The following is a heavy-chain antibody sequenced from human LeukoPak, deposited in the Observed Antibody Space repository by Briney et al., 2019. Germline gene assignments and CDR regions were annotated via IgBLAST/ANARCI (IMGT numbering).Heavy chain of an antibody. CDR3: ARGVSEGSPDAFDI. CDR2: IYYSGST. V-gene: IGHV4-59*01. D-gene: IGHD6-13*01. J-gene: IGHJ3*02. Sequence: SETLSLTCTVSGGSISSYYWSWIRQPPGKGLEWIGHIYYSGSTNYNPSLKSRVTISVDTSKNQFSLKLSSVSAADTAVYYCARGVSEGSPDAFDIWGQGTMVTVSS. CDR1: GGSISSYY.